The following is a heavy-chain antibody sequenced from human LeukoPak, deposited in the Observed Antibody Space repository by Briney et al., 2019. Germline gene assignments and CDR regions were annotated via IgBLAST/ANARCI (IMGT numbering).Heavy chain of an antibody. Sequence: ASVKVSCKASGYTFTSYDINRVRQATGQGLEWMGWMNHNSGNTGYAHKVQGRVTITRNTSISTAYIELSRLTAADTAAYDCDRVTNNEYRLLGFDPWGQGTLVTVSS. CDR1: GYTFTSYD. D-gene: IGHD2-2*01. J-gene: IGHJ5*02. CDR3: DRVTNNEYRLLGFDP. CDR2: MNHNSGNT. V-gene: IGHV1-8*03.